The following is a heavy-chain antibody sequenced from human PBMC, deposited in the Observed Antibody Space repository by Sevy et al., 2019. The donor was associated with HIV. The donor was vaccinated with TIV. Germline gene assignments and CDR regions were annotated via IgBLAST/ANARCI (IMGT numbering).Heavy chain of an antibody. Sequence: SETLSLTCTVSGGSISSGSYYWTWIRQYPGKGLEWIGYIYGSGSTYYNPSFKSRVTLSLNTSKNQFSLKLNYVTAADTAAYYCARVPYGDYTNYFDYWGQGTLVTVSS. D-gene: IGHD4-17*01. J-gene: IGHJ4*02. CDR3: ARVPYGDYTNYFDY. V-gene: IGHV4-31*03. CDR1: GGSISSGSYY. CDR2: IYGSGST.